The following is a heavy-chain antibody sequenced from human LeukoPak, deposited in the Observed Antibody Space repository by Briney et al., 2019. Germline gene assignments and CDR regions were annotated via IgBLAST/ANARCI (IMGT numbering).Heavy chain of an antibody. Sequence: SETLSLTCTVSGGSVNNFYWSLIRQPPGKGLEWIGYIYYSGSTNYNPSLKSRVTISVDPSKNQFSLRLSSVTAADTAVYYCARRGIGLVMDYWGQGTLVTVSS. D-gene: IGHD3-9*01. CDR1: GGSVNNFY. J-gene: IGHJ4*02. CDR2: IYYSGST. V-gene: IGHV4-59*02. CDR3: ARRGIGLVMDY.